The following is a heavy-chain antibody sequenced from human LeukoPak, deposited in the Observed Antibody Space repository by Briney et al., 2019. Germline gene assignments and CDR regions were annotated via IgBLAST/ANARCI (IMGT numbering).Heavy chain of an antibody. CDR3: ARRLSSTYYYGMDV. V-gene: IGHV4-39*01. CDR1: GGSISSSSYY. D-gene: IGHD2-15*01. J-gene: IGHJ6*02. CDR2: IYYSGSA. Sequence: RSSETLSLTCTVSGGSISSSSYYWGWIRQPPGKGLEWIGSIYYSGSAYYNPSLKSRVTISVDTSKNQFSLKLSSVTAADTAVYYCARRLSSTYYYGMDVWGQGTTVTVSS.